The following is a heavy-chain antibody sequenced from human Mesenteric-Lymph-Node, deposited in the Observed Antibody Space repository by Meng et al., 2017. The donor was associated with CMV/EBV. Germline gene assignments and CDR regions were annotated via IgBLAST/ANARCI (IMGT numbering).Heavy chain of an antibody. CDR2: IYWNDDK. Sequence: SGPTLVKPSQTLTLSCTLSDFSLNGSEVYMRWVRQPPGKALEWLALIYWNDDKRYSPSLKSRLTITKDTSKNQVVLTMTNMDPVDTATYYCAHRLRDYSSYYFDYWGQGTLVTVSS. CDR1: DFSLNGSEVY. D-gene: IGHD4-11*01. V-gene: IGHV2-5*01. J-gene: IGHJ4*02. CDR3: AHRLRDYSSYYFDY.